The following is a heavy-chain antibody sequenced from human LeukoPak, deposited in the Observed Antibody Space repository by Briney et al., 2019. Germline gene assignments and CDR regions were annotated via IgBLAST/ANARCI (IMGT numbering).Heavy chain of an antibody. Sequence: SVKVSCKASGGSFSSYAITWVRQAPGQGLEGMGRIIPIFGTANYAQKFQGRVTITADIVSSTAYMEVNSLTSDDTAVYFCAKQGAARQDYYMDVWGNGTTVTVSS. CDR2: IIPIFGTA. CDR3: AKQGAARQDYYMDV. V-gene: IGHV1-69*06. D-gene: IGHD5-18*01. J-gene: IGHJ6*03. CDR1: GGSFSSYA.